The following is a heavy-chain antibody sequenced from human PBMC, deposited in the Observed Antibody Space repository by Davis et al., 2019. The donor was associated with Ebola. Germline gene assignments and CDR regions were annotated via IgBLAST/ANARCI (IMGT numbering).Heavy chain of an antibody. CDR2: IYYSGST. CDR1: GGSISSGGYY. D-gene: IGHD5-18*01. V-gene: IGHV4-31*03. Sequence: PSETLSLTCTVSGGSISSGGYYWSWIRQHPGKGLEWIGYIYYSGSTYYNPSLKSRVTISVDTSKNQFSLKLSSVTAADTAVYYCARWVVLQEDVDTAMATFDYWGQGTLVTVSS. CDR3: ARWVVLQEDVDTAMATFDY. J-gene: IGHJ4*02.